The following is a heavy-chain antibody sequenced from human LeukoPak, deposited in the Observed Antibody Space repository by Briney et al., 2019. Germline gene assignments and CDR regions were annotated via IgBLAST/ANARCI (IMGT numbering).Heavy chain of an antibody. CDR1: GGSISGYY. CDR2: INHSGST. D-gene: IGHD5-18*01. J-gene: IGHJ4*02. V-gene: IGHV4-34*01. Sequence: SETLSLTCTVSGGSISGYYWSWIRQPPGKGLEWIGEINHSGSTNYNPSLKSRVTISVDTSKNQFSLKLSSVTAADTAVYYCARGGYSYGVNFDYWGQGTLVTVSS. CDR3: ARGGYSYGVNFDY.